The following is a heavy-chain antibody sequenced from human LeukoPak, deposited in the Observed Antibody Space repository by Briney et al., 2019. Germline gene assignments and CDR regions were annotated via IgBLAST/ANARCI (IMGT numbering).Heavy chain of an antibody. Sequence: ASVKVSCKASGYTFTNYAMHWVRQAPGQRPEWMGWINAGNGNTEYSQKFQDRVTITRDISASTAYMELSSLRSEDTAVYYCARDSWMVVTAIGYYFDYWGQGTLVTVSS. J-gene: IGHJ4*02. CDR3: ARDSWMVVTAIGYYFDY. V-gene: IGHV1-3*01. CDR2: INAGNGNT. D-gene: IGHD2-21*02. CDR1: GYTFTNYA.